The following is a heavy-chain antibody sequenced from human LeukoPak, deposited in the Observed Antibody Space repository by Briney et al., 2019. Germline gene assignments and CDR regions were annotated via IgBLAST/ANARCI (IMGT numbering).Heavy chain of an antibody. CDR2: TYYRSKWYN. Sequence: SQTLSLTCAISGDSVSSNSAAWNWIRQSPSRGLEWLGRTYYRSKWYNDYAVSVKSRITISPDTSKNQFSLQLNSVTPEDTAVYYCARDFWFQRGYYYYYMDVWGKGTTVTVSS. V-gene: IGHV6-1*01. CDR3: ARDFWFQRGYYYYYMDV. D-gene: IGHD3-3*01. CDR1: GDSVSSNSAA. J-gene: IGHJ6*03.